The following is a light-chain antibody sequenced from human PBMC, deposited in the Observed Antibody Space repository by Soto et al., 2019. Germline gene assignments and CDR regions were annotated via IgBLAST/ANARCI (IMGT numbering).Light chain of an antibody. V-gene: IGKV3-15*01. Sequence: EVVMTQSPATLSVSPGERATLSCRASQSVTTNMAWYQQKPGQAPRLLIYGASTRATGIPARFSGSGSGTDFILTISSLQSEDFAVYYCQQYGSSLWTFGQGTKVEIK. CDR2: GAS. J-gene: IGKJ1*01. CDR3: QQYGSSLWT. CDR1: QSVTTN.